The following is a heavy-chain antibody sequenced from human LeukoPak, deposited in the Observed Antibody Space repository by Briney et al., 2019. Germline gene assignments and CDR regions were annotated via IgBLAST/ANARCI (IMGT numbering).Heavy chain of an antibody. V-gene: IGHV3-11*06. Sequence: GGSLRLSCAASGFTFSDYYMSWIRQAPGKGLEWVSYTSSSGSYTNYADSVKGRFTISRDNAKNSLYLQMNSLRAEDTAVYYCARSSGQLPNGLFFDSWGQGTLVTVSS. CDR1: GFTFSDYY. D-gene: IGHD2-2*01. CDR3: ARSSGQLPNGLFFDS. J-gene: IGHJ4*02. CDR2: TSSSGSYT.